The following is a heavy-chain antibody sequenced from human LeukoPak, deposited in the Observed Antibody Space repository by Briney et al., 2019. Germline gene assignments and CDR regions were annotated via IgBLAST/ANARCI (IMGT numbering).Heavy chain of an antibody. V-gene: IGHV3-43D*03. J-gene: IGHJ4*02. CDR1: GFTFDDYA. D-gene: IGHD6-13*01. CDR2: ISWDGGST. Sequence: PGGSLRLSCAASGFTFDDYAMHWVRQAPGKGLEWVSLISWDGGSTYYADSVKGRFTISRDNSKNSLYLQMNSLRAEDTALYYCVMGGIAAAGPGWDCWGQGTLVTVSS. CDR3: VMGGIAAAGPGWDC.